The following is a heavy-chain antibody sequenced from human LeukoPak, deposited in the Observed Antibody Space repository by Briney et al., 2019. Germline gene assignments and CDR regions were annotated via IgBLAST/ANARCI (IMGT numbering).Heavy chain of an antibody. CDR2: IDSDGSST. J-gene: IGHJ4*02. Sequence: GGTLRLSCAASGFTFSSYWMHWIRQAPGKGLVWVSRIDSDGSSTIYADSVKGRFTISRDNAKNTLNLQMNSLRAEDTALYYCARSGAPTPDYWGQGTLVIVS. CDR3: ARSGAPTPDY. D-gene: IGHD2-15*01. V-gene: IGHV3-74*01. CDR1: GFTFSSYW.